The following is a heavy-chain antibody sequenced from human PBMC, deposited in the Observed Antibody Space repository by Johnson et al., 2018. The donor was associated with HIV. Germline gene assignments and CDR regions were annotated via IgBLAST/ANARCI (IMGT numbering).Heavy chain of an antibody. CDR1: GFTFSSYD. CDR3: ARVEYWNHDSDAFDI. D-gene: IGHD1-1*01. CDR2: IGTAGDT. Sequence: EQLVESGGGLVQPGGSLRLSCAASGFTFSSYDMHWVRQATGKGLEWVSAIGTAGDTYYPGSVKGRFTISRENAKNSLYLQMNSLRAEETALYFCARVEYWNHDSDAFDIWGLGTMVTVSS. J-gene: IGHJ3*02. V-gene: IGHV3-13*01.